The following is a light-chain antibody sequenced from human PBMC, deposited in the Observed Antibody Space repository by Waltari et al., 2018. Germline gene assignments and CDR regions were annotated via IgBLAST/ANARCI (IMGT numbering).Light chain of an antibody. CDR3: QQYNNWPGT. CDR1: QSVGSN. Sequence: DIFMTQSPATLSVSPGERATVTCRASQSVGSNLAWYQHKPVQSPRLLIYPASTTAAGIPARFSGSGSGTEFTLTISSLQSEDFAIYYCQQYNNWPGTFGQGTRVEIK. V-gene: IGKV3-15*01. J-gene: IGKJ1*01. CDR2: PAS.